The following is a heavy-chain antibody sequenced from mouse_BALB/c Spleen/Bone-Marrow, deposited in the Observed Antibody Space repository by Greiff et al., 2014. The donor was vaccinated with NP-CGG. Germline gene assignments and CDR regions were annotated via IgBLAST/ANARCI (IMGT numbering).Heavy chain of an antibody. CDR1: GSSITSDYA. CDR3: SRDYYGSGYFDC. V-gene: IGHV3-2*02. CDR2: INYNGST. J-gene: IGHJ2*01. Sequence: VQLQQSGPGLVIPSQSVSLTCTVSGSSITSDYAWYWIRQFPGSKLEWMGYINYNGSTTYNPSLTSRISITRNTSKNQLFLQLNSVTNEDTATYYCSRDYYGSGYFDCWGQGTTLTVSS. D-gene: IGHD1-1*01.